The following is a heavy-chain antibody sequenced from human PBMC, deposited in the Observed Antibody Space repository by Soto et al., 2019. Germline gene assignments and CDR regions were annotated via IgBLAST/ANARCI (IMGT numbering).Heavy chain of an antibody. CDR3: ARDNGYDDF. V-gene: IGHV1-18*01. D-gene: IGHD2-8*01. CDR1: GYTFSSYS. J-gene: IGHJ4*03. CDR2: ISTNSGKT. Sequence: GASVKFSCKTSGYTFSSYSINWVRQAPGQGLEWMAWISTNSGKTHYAERFQGRVTVTIDKSARTAFMEMWGLTSDDTAVYFCARDNGYDDFWG.